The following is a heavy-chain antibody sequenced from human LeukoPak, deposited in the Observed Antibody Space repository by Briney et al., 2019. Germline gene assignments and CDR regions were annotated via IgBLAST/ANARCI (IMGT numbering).Heavy chain of an antibody. V-gene: IGHV4-61*02. Sequence: PSQTLSLTCTVSGGSISSGSYYWSWIRQPAGKGLEWIGRIYTSGSTNYNPSFKSRVTISVDTSKNQFSLKLSSVTAADTAVYYCAREVVVAATWFDPWGQGTLVTVSS. CDR2: IYTSGST. CDR1: GGSISSGSYY. CDR3: AREVVVAATWFDP. D-gene: IGHD2-15*01. J-gene: IGHJ5*02.